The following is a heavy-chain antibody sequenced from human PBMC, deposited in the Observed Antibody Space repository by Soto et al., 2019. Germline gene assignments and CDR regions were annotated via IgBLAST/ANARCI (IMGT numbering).Heavy chain of an antibody. V-gene: IGHV3-30*18. Sequence: QVQLVESGGGAVQPGRSLRLSCAASGLTFDSHGMHWVRQAPGKGLEWVAVISSDGNNKYYADSVKGRFTISRDNFNNILYLQISSLRAEDTAVYYCAKDLLPNTVTTCGSWGQGTLVTVSS. J-gene: IGHJ5*02. CDR2: ISSDGNNK. CDR3: AKDLLPNTVTTCGS. D-gene: IGHD4-17*01. CDR1: GLTFDSHG.